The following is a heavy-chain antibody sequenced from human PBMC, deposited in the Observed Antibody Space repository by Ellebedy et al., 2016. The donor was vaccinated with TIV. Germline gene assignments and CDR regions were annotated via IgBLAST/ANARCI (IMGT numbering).Heavy chain of an antibody. CDR2: IKQDGTDK. D-gene: IGHD3-10*01. V-gene: IGHV3-7*03. CDR1: GFTFNTYW. Sequence: GGSLRLXXAASGFTFNTYWMSWVRQAPGKGLEWVANIKQDGTDKYYLDSVKGRFVISRDNAKNSLFLQMNSLRAEDAAVYYCAREGPMLRGVTDSDCWGQGTLVTVSS. CDR3: AREGPMLRGVTDSDC. J-gene: IGHJ4*02.